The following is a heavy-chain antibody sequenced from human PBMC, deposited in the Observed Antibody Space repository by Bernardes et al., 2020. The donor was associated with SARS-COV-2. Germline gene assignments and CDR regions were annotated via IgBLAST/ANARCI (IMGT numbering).Heavy chain of an antibody. CDR1: GFSFSHYT. D-gene: IGHD3-22*01. Sequence: GGSLRLSCAASGFSFSHYTLNWVRQAPGKGLEWVANIKQDGSEKYYVDSVKGRFTISRDNAKNSLYLQMNSLRAEDTAVYYCARDRDYYDSSGFDYWGQGTLVTVSS. V-gene: IGHV3-7*01. CDR3: ARDRDYYDSSGFDY. CDR2: IKQDGSEK. J-gene: IGHJ4*02.